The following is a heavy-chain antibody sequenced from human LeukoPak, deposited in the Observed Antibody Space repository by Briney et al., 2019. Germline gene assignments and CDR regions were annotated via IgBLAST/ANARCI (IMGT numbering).Heavy chain of an antibody. CDR3: AKYSYAPYYYYYMDV. Sequence: GGSLRLSCAASGFTFSDYYMSWIRQAPGKGLEWVSYISSSGSTIYYADSVKGRFTISRDNAKNSLYLQMNSLRAEDTAVYYCAKYSYAPYYYYYMDVWDKGTTVTVSS. CDR2: ISSSGSTI. CDR1: GFTFSDYY. V-gene: IGHV3-11*01. D-gene: IGHD5-18*01. J-gene: IGHJ6*03.